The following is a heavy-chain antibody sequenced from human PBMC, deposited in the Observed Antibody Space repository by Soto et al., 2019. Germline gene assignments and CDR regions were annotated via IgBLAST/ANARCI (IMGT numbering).Heavy chain of an antibody. J-gene: IGHJ4*02. CDR1: GGSITSNNW. Sequence: SETLSLTCVVSGGSITSNNWWHWVRQPPGKGLEWIGEIHHSGNTHYNPSLKNRVTISVDKSHNQFSLKLSSVTAADTAVYYCARGGNYLFAYWGQGTPVTVSS. D-gene: IGHD2-15*01. CDR3: ARGGNYLFAY. V-gene: IGHV4-4*02. CDR2: IHHSGNT.